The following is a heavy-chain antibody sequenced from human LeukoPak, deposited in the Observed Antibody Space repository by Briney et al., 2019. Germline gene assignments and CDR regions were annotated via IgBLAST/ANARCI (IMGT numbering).Heavy chain of an antibody. D-gene: IGHD3-3*01. CDR3: ARDRQYYDFWSGPDY. CDR2: ISAYNGNT. J-gene: IGHJ4*02. Sequence: ASVKVSCKASGYTFTSYGISWVRQAPGQGLEWMGWISAYNGNTNYAQKLQGRVIMTTDTSTSTAYMELRSLRSDDTAVYYCARDRQYYDFWSGPDYWGQGTLVTVSS. V-gene: IGHV1-18*01. CDR1: GYTFTSYG.